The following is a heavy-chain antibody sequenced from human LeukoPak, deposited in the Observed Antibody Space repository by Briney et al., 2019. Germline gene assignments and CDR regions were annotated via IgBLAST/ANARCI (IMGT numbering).Heavy chain of an antibody. Sequence: NASETLSLTCAMHSESSGGDDWTWIRQPPGKGLEWIGEVSPGGSTRYNPSLRSRVTISLDTSRRRFSLRLSSVTAADTGVYYCARDGGTRLGFDPWGQGTLVTVSS. CDR1: SESSGGDD. J-gene: IGHJ5*02. V-gene: IGHV4-34*01. CDR3: ARDGGTRLGFDP. CDR2: VSPGGST. D-gene: IGHD3-16*01.